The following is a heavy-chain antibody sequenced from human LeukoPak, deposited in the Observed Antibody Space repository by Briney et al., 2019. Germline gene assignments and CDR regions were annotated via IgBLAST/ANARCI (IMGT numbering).Heavy chain of an antibody. CDR2: ISAYNGNT. Sequence: ASVKVSCKASGYTFTSYGISWVRQAPGQGLEWMGWISAYNGNTNYAQKLQGRVTMTTDTSTSTAYMELRSLRSDDTAVYYCARTLGYYDSSGYLDYWGQGTLVTVSS. V-gene: IGHV1-18*01. J-gene: IGHJ4*02. CDR3: ARTLGYYDSSGYLDY. CDR1: GYTFTSYG. D-gene: IGHD3-22*01.